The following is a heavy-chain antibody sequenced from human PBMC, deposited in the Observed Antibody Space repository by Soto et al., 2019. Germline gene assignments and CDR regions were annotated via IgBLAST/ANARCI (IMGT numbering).Heavy chain of an antibody. D-gene: IGHD3-22*01. CDR3: ARDPGDSSAEDAFDI. CDR2: INSDGSRT. Sequence: GGSLRLSCAASGFTFSKYWMHWVRQGPGKGLVWVSRINSDGSRTTYADSVKGRFSISRDNAKNALYLQMNSLRAEDTAVYYCARDPGDSSAEDAFDIWGQGTMVTVSS. V-gene: IGHV3-74*01. J-gene: IGHJ3*02. CDR1: GFTFSKYW.